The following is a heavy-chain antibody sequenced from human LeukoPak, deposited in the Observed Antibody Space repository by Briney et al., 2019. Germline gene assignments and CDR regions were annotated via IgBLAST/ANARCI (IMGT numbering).Heavy chain of an antibody. V-gene: IGHV3-7*01. CDR3: ARIFGYYYYYMDV. J-gene: IGHJ6*03. CDR1: GFTFSNAW. Sequence: PGGSLRLSCAASGFTFSNAWMSWIRQAPGKGLEWVATIDKDGGETFYGDSVKGRFTISRDNAQRSLYLEMNSLRDEDTAVYYCARIFGYYYYYMDVWGKGTAVTISS. CDR2: IDKDGGET. D-gene: IGHD3-3*01.